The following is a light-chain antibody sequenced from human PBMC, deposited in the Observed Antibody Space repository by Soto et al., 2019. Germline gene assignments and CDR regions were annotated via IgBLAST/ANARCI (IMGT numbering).Light chain of an antibody. Sequence: EIVMTQSPATLSVSPGERATLSCRASQSISSTYLTWYHQRPGQAPRLLIYGASSRATGIPDRFSGSGSGTDFTLTISRLEPEDFAVYYCHQYGSSPLTFGQGTKVDI. CDR1: QSISSTY. CDR3: HQYGSSPLT. CDR2: GAS. J-gene: IGKJ1*01. V-gene: IGKV3-20*01.